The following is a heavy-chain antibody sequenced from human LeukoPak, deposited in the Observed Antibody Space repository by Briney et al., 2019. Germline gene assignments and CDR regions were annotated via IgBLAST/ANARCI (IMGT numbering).Heavy chain of an antibody. CDR3: ARDAFRIVGATGNYYYYMDV. CDR2: ISAYNGNT. Sequence: VASVKVSCKASGYTFTSYGISWVRQAPGQGLEWMGWISAYNGNTNYAQKLQGRVTMTTDTSTSTAYMELRSLRSDDTAVYYCARDAFRIVGATGNYYYYMDVWGKGTTVTVSS. J-gene: IGHJ6*03. D-gene: IGHD1-26*01. V-gene: IGHV1-18*01. CDR1: GYTFTSYG.